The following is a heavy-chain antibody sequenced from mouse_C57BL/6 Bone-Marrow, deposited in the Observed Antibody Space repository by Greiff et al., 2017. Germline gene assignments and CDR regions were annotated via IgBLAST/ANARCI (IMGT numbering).Heavy chain of an antibody. CDR1: GYTFTSYW. D-gene: IGHD1-1*01. CDR2: IDPSDSYT. V-gene: IGHV1-69*01. Sequence: QVQLQQPGAELVMPGASVKLSCKASGYTFTSYWMHWVKQRPGQGLEWIGEIDPSDSYTNYNQKFKGKSTLTVDKSSSTAYMQLSSLTSEDSAVYYCARAVKRAWFAYWGQGTLVTVSA. CDR3: ARAVKRAWFAY. J-gene: IGHJ3*01.